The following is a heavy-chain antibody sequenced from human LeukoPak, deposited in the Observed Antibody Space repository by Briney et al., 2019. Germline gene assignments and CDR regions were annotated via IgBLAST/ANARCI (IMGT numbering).Heavy chain of an antibody. CDR3: ARDGHDFWSGYFYY. D-gene: IGHD3-3*01. CDR1: GYTFTSYG. J-gene: IGHJ4*02. Sequence: ASVKVSCKASGYTFTSYGISWVRQAPGQGLEWMGWISAYNGNTNYAQKLQGRVTITTDTFTSTAYMELRSLRSDDTAVYYCARDGHDFWSGYFYYWGQGTLVTVSS. CDR2: ISAYNGNT. V-gene: IGHV1-18*01.